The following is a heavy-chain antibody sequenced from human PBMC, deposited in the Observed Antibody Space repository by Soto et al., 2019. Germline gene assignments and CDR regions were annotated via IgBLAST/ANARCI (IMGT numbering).Heavy chain of an antibody. J-gene: IGHJ5*02. CDR3: ARDQGSSSVAAAGWGNWFDP. D-gene: IGHD6-13*01. Sequence: PGGSLRLSCAASGFTFSDYYMSWIRQAPGKGLEWVSYISSSGSTIYYADSVKGRFTISRDNAKNSLYLQMNSLRAEDTAVYYCARDQGSSSVAAAGWGNWFDPWGQGTLVTVSS. CDR1: GFTFSDYY. V-gene: IGHV3-11*01. CDR2: ISSSGSTI.